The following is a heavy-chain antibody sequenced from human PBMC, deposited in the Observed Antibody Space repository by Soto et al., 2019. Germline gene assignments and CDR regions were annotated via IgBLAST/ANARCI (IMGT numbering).Heavy chain of an antibody. CDR2: IRQDGHEK. J-gene: IGHJ4*02. CDR3: ARDLPGYCSTTNCYYYFDF. CDR1: GFTFTSYS. V-gene: IGHV3-7*03. Sequence: EVQLVESGGALVQPEGSLRLSCAVSGFTFTSYSMSWVRQAPGEGLEWVANIRQDGHEKYYVDSVRGRFTISRDNAQNSLYLQMDSLRAEDTAMYYCARDLPGYCSTTNCYYYFDFWGQGTLVTVSS. D-gene: IGHD2-2*01.